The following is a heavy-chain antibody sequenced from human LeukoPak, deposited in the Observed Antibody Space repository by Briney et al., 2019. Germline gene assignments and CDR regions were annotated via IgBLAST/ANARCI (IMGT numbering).Heavy chain of an antibody. CDR3: AKSIAVAFYS. CDR2: ISGSGAGT. J-gene: IGHJ4*02. D-gene: IGHD6-19*01. CDR1: GFTFSSFA. V-gene: IGHV3-23*01. Sequence: GGSLRLSCAASGFTFSSFAMSWVRQAPGKGLDWVSSISGSGAGTYYADSVKGRFTISRDNSKNTLYLQMNSLRAEDTAVYHCAKSIAVAFYSWGQGTLVTVSS.